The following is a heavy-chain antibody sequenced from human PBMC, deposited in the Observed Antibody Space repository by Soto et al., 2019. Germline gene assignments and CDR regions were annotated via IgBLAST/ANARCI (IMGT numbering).Heavy chain of an antibody. CDR3: AREGIPVAYYSGVDV. CDR2: IYDRGST. V-gene: IGHV4-61*01. J-gene: IGHJ6*02. CDR1: GGSLSGGTNY. Sequence: PSETLSLTCTVSGGSLSGGTNYWSWVRQSPGKEMEWIGYIYDRGSTKYNPSLKSRVTISEDTSKSQFSLKVNSMTAADTAVYYCAREGIPVAYYSGVDVWGQGTTVTVSS. D-gene: IGHD6-19*01.